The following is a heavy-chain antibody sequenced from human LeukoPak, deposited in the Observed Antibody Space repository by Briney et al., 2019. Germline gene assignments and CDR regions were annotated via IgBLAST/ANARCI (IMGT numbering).Heavy chain of an antibody. CDR2: ISSSSSAI. CDR3: VRDHYYSFDY. CDR1: GFTFSSYS. V-gene: IGHV3-48*02. Sequence: SGGSLRLSRAASGFTFSSYSMNWVRQAPGKGLEWISYISSSSSAIYYADSVKGRSTISRDNAKNSLYLQMNRLRDEDTAVYYCVRDHYYSFDYWGQGTLVTVSS. J-gene: IGHJ4*02. D-gene: IGHD2/OR15-2a*01.